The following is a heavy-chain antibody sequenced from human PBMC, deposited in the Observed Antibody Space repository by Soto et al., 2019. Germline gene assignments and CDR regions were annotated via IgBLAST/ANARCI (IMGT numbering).Heavy chain of an antibody. CDR1: GYTFIDYY. CDR3: ARPPVYISDWYYFDL. CDR2: ISPKSGGT. D-gene: IGHD6-19*01. J-gene: IGHJ4*02. V-gene: IGHV1-2*02. Sequence: QVQLVQSGAEVKKPGASVTVSCEASGYTFIDYYMHWVRQAPGQGFEWMGRISPKSGGTNYAQKFQGRVTMTWDTSLNTAYMQLSSLMSEDTAVYYCARPPVYISDWYYFDLWGQGTLVTVSS.